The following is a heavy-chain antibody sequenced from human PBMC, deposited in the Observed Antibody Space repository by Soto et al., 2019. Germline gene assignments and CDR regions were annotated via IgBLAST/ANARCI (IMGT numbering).Heavy chain of an antibody. Sequence: GVSLRLSCAASGFTFSSYSMNWVRQTPGKGLEWVSSISSSSSYIYYADSVKGRFTISRDNAKNSLYLQMNSLRAEDTAVYYRGRVPAARTPFDYWGQGTLVTVSS. D-gene: IGHD2-2*01. J-gene: IGHJ4*02. CDR1: GFTFSSYS. CDR3: GRVPAARTPFDY. CDR2: ISSSSSYI. V-gene: IGHV3-21*01.